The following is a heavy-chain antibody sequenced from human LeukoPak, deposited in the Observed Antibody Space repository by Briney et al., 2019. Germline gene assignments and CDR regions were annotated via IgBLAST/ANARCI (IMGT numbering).Heavy chain of an antibody. V-gene: IGHV3-21*01. CDR2: ISSSSSYI. Sequence: GGSLRLSCAASGFTFSSYSMNWVRQAPGKGLEWVSSISSSSSYIYYADSVKGRFTISRDNAKNSLYLQMNSLRAEDTAVYYCARVGASGGLDAFDIWGQGTMVTVSP. CDR1: GFTFSSYS. J-gene: IGHJ3*02. CDR3: ARVGASGGLDAFDI. D-gene: IGHD1-26*01.